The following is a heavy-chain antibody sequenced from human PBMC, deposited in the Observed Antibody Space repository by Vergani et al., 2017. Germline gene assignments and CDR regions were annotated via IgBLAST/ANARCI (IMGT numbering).Heavy chain of an antibody. CDR2: INHRGIT. J-gene: IGHJ5*02. CDR3: ARGVAVWGVIRFDP. Sequence: QVQLQQWGAGLLKPSETLSLTCAVYGGSFSGYYWSWIRQPPGKGLEWIGEINHRGITNYNPSLKSRVTISVDTSKNQFSLKLSSVTAADTAVYYCARGVAVWGVIRFDPWGQGTLVTVSA. D-gene: IGHD3-10*01. CDR1: GGSFSGYY. V-gene: IGHV4-34*01.